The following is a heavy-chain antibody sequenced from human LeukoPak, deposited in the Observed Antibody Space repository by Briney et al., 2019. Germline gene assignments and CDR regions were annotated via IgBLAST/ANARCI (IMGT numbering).Heavy chain of an antibody. V-gene: IGHV4-59*01. CDR2: IYYSGST. CDR3: ARDKPLIRAFDY. D-gene: IGHD3-16*01. CDR1: GGSISSYY. Sequence: SETLSLTCTVSGGSISSYYWSWIRQPPGKGLEWIGYIYYSGSTNYNPSLKSRVTISVDTSKNQFSLKLSSVTAADTAVYYCARDKPLIRAFDYWGQGTLVTVSS. J-gene: IGHJ4*02.